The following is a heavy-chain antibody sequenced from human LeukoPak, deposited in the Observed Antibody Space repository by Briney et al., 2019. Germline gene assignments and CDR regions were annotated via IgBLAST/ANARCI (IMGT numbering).Heavy chain of an antibody. CDR3: AREGDYDFWSGPWDWFDP. CDR2: IYTSGST. V-gene: IGHV4-4*07. Sequence: SETLSLTCTVSGGSISSYYWSWIRQPAGKGLEWIGSIYTSGSTNYNPSLKSRVTISVDKSKNQFSLKLSSVTAADTAVYYCAREGDYDFWSGPWDWFDPWGQGTLVTVSS. J-gene: IGHJ5*02. D-gene: IGHD3-3*01. CDR1: GGSISSYY.